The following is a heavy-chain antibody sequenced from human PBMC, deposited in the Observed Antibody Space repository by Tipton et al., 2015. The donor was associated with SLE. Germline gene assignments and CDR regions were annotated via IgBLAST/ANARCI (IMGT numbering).Heavy chain of an antibody. V-gene: IGHV3-74*01. CDR2: IDHDGSGT. J-gene: IGHJ4*02. CDR1: GFTFNNYW. D-gene: IGHD6-19*01. CDR3: ARAVADWGWLVVY. Sequence: GSLRLSCAASGFTFNNYWMHWFRQVPGKGLEWVSRIDHDGSGTSYADSVEDRFTISRVNTKKTLYLQMNSLRAEDTAVYYCARAVADWGWLVVYWGRGTQVTVSS.